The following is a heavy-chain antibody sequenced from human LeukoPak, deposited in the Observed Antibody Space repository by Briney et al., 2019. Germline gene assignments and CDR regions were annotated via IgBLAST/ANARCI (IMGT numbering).Heavy chain of an antibody. Sequence: TSETLSLTCTVSGGSISSSGYYWGWIRQPPGKGLEWIGSIYYSGSTYYNPSLKSRVTISVDTSKNQFSLKLSSVTAADTAVYYCARHRMYYYDSSGRGVADAFDIWGQGTMVTVSS. CDR1: GGSISSSGYY. V-gene: IGHV4-39*01. CDR2: IYYSGST. J-gene: IGHJ3*02. CDR3: ARHRMYYYDSSGRGVADAFDI. D-gene: IGHD3-22*01.